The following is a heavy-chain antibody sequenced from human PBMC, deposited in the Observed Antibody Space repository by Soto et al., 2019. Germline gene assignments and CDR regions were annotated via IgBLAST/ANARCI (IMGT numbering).Heavy chain of an antibody. V-gene: IGHV1-24*01. Sequence: ASVKVSCKVSGYTLTELSIHWVRQAPGKGLEWMGGFDPEDGETIYAQKFQGRVTMTADTSTDTAYMELSSLRSEDTALYYCATDLAVILPAARNYFDYWGQGTLVTVSS. CDR1: GYTLTELS. J-gene: IGHJ4*02. D-gene: IGHD2-2*01. CDR3: ATDLAVILPAARNYFDY. CDR2: FDPEDGET.